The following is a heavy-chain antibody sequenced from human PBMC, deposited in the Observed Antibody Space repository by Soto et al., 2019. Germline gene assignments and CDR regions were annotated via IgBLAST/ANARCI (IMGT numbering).Heavy chain of an antibody. Sequence: QVQLQESGPGLVKPSETLSLSCTVSGGSISSYYWSWFRQSPGKRMEWIGYVHHSWGSSYNPSLQSRVAISLDTSNSQFSLKATSVTATDTAVYYCARQGFGPLHGLVDVWGQGTTVTVSS. D-gene: IGHD3-10*01. V-gene: IGHV4-59*08. CDR3: ARQGFGPLHGLVDV. CDR1: GGSISSYY. CDR2: VHHSWGS. J-gene: IGHJ6*02.